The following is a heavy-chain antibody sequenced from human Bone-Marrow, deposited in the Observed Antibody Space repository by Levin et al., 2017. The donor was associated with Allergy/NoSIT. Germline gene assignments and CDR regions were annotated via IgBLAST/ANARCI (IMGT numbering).Heavy chain of an antibody. J-gene: IGHJ4*02. CDR3: ARRRDGNNYPFDY. V-gene: IGHV1-46*01. Sequence: ASVKVSCKASGYTFTSYSMHWVRQAPGQGLEWMGKINPGDGNTDYAQRFQGRVTMTRDTSTSTVYMELSSLRSEDTAVYYCARRRDGNNYPFDYWGQGTLVTVSS. CDR2: INPGDGNT. CDR1: GYTFTSYS. D-gene: IGHD5-24*01.